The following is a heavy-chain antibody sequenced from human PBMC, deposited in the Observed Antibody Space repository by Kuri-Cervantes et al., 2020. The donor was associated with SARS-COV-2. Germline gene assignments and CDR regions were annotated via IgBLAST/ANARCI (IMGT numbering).Heavy chain of an antibody. J-gene: IGHJ4*02. V-gene: IGHV2-70*11. D-gene: IGHD3-22*01. CDR2: IDWDDDK. CDR3: ARTSTQYYYDSSGNYEFDY. Sequence: SGPTLVKPTQTLTLTCTFSGFSLSTGGMCVSWIRQPPGKALEWLARIDWDDDKYYSTSLKTRLTISKDTSKNQVVLTMTNMDPVDTATYYCARTSTQYYYDSSGNYEFDYWGQGTLVTVSS. CDR1: GFSLSTGGMC.